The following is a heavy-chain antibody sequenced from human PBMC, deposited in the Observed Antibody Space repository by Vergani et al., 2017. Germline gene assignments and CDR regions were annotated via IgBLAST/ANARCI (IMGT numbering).Heavy chain of an antibody. Sequence: QVQLVESGGGVVQPGRSLRLSCAASGFTFSSYAMHWVRQAPGKGLEWVAVISYDGSNKYYADSVKGRFTISRDNSKTTLYLQMNSLRAEDTAVYYCARDTLRGRPGFDYWGQGTLVTVSS. CDR2: ISYDGSNK. J-gene: IGHJ4*02. CDR3: ARDTLRGRPGFDY. V-gene: IGHV3-30*04. CDR1: GFTFSSYA.